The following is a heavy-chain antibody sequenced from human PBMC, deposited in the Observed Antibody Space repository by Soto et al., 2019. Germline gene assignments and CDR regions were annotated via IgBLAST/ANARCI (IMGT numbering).Heavy chain of an antibody. V-gene: IGHV1-8*01. Sequence: QVQLVQSGAEVKKPGASVKVSCKASGYTFTSFDINWVRQAAGQGLEWMGWINPSSGNTGYAQKFQGRVTMTRATYTTTAYMELSNVRSEDTAMYYCVRVEAMPRPNWFDPWGQGTLVTVSS. CDR2: INPSSGNT. CDR1: GYTFTSFD. CDR3: VRVEAMPRPNWFDP. J-gene: IGHJ5*02. D-gene: IGHD2-2*01.